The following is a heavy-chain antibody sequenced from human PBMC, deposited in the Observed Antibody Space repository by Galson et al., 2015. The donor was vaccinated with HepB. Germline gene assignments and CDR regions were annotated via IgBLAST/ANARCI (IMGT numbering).Heavy chain of an antibody. D-gene: IGHD3-16*02. CDR2: ISTDANYI. J-gene: IGHJ6*03. CDR3: GIVPGPMDV. V-gene: IGHV3-21*01. CDR1: GFTFSSYS. Sequence: SLRLSCATSGFTFSSYSINWVRQAPGKGLEWVSSISTDANYIYYADSMKGRFTISRDNSGNTLHLLMNSLSAEDTAVYFCGIVPGPMDVWGKGTTVTVSS.